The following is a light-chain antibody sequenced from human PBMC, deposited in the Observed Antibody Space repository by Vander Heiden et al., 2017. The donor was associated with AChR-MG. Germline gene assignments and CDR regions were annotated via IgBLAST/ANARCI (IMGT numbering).Light chain of an antibody. V-gene: IGKV3-15*01. CDR3: QQYNTWPLT. CDR2: GAS. CDR1: QSVSSN. Sequence: EIVMTQSPATLSVSPGERATLSCRASQSVSSNLAWYQQKPGQAPRLLIYGASTRATGIPARFSGSGSGTEFTLTITSLQSEDFAVYYCQQYNTWPLTFGGRTKVEIK. J-gene: IGKJ4*01.